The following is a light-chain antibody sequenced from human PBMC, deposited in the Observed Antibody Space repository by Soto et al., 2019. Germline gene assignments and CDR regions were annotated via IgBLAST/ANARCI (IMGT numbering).Light chain of an antibody. Sequence: QSVLTQPPSASGSPGQSVTISCTGTSSDVGDYNYVSWYQHHPGKAPKLMIYEVSKRPSGVPDRFSGSKSGNTASLTVSGLQAEDEADYYCNSYAGSNNFGVFGGGTKLTVL. V-gene: IGLV2-8*01. J-gene: IGLJ3*02. CDR1: SSDVGDYNY. CDR3: NSYAGSNNFGV. CDR2: EVS.